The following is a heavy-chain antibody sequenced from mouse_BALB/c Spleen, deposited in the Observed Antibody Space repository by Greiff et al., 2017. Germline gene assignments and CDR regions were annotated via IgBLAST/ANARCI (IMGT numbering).Heavy chain of an antibody. CDR1: GYTFTSYV. Sequence: EVQLQQSGPELVKPGASVKMSCKASGYTFTSYVMPWVKQKPGQCLEWIGYINPYNDGTKYNEKFKRKATLTSDKYYSTAYMVLSSLTSEDSAVYYWARGFCDDWGQGTTVTVSS. J-gene: IGHJ4*01. CDR2: INPYNDGT. V-gene: IGHV1-14*01. CDR3: ARGFCDD.